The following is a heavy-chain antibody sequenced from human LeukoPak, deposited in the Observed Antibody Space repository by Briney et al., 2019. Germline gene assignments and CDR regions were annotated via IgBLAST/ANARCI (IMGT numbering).Heavy chain of an antibody. CDR2: ISWNSGSI. D-gene: IGHD1-26*01. CDR1: GFTFDDYA. Sequence: GGSLRLSCAASGFTFDDYAMHWVRHAPGKGLEWVSGISWNSGSIGYADSVKGRFTISRDNDKNSLYLQMNSLRAEDTALYYCAKDTASGSWFYFDYWGQGTLVTVSS. V-gene: IGHV3-9*01. CDR3: AKDTASGSWFYFDY. J-gene: IGHJ4*02.